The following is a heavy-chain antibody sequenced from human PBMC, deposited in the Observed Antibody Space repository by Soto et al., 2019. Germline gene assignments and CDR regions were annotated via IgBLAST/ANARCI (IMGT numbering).Heavy chain of an antibody. Sequence: SRKVSCKGSGYIFTGFYLHWVRQAPVQGLEWMGWVNPDNGVTNYAQKFQGCVTMTSDTSTNTAYMEMTRLPSDATAVYFCARAYSGTYYFSHWGQGTLVTVSS. CDR1: GYIFTGFY. J-gene: IGHJ4*02. CDR3: ARAYSGTYYFSH. V-gene: IGHV1-2*04. CDR2: VNPDNGVT. D-gene: IGHD5-12*01.